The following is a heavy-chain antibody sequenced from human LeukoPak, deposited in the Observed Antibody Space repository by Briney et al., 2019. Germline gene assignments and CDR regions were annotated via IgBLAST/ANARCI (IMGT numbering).Heavy chain of an antibody. J-gene: IGHJ6*02. CDR1: GYTFTSYD. CDR3: ASTLGVCSGGSCYSGHDYGDYYYYGMDV. CDR2: MNPNSGNT. Sequence: ASVKVSCKASGYTFTSYDINWVRQATGQGLEWMGWMNPNSGNTGYAQKFQGRVTMTRNTSISTAYMELSSLRSEDTAVYYCASTLGVCSGGSCYSGHDYGDYYYYGMDVWGQGTTVTVSS. V-gene: IGHV1-8*01. D-gene: IGHD2-15*01.